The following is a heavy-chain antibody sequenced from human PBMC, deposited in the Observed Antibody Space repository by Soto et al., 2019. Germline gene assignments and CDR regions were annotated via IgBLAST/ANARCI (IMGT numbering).Heavy chain of an antibody. D-gene: IGHD1-1*01. V-gene: IGHV3-7*03. J-gene: IGHJ6*02. Sequence: VNGYWLNSRGQVGDRGLEWVDIIKEDGSEKYFVESVRGRFTISRDNAANSVFLHMNSLRAEDTALYHCARGAGGWNHYYGRDVWGQ. CDR2: IKEDGSEK. CDR1: VNGYW. CDR3: ARGAGGWNHYYGRDV.